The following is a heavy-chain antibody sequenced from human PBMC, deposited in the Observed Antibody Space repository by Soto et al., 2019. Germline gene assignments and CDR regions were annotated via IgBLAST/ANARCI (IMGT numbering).Heavy chain of an antibody. CDR2: IQQDGGQK. V-gene: IGHV3-7*03. Sequence: ESGGGFVQPGGSLRLSCAASGFTFSNYWMSWVRQAPGKGLEWVANIQQDGGQKYYLDSVEGRFTISRDNAKNSVYLQMNSLRAEDTAVYYCARIGYSSSSFDYWGQGTLVNVSS. CDR1: GFTFSNYW. CDR3: ARIGYSSSSFDY. D-gene: IGHD6-6*01. J-gene: IGHJ4*02.